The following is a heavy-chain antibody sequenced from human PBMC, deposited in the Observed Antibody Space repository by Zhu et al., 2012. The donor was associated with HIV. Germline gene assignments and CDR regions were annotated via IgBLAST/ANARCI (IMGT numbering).Heavy chain of an antibody. CDR2: ISWNSYT. CDR1: GFPFDDYG. CDR3: GKDLEWNAWPRGIVNV. V-gene: IGHV3-43D*04. J-gene: IGHJ6*04. D-gene: IGHD1-1*01. Sequence: EERLVDSGGGAVQPGESLRLSCAASGFPFDDYGMHWVRQAPGKAPEWVSFISWNSYTQYTDSVRGRFTMSRDDRGYFVYLQMTNLRPEDSAVYYCGKDLEWNAWPRGIVNVWGKGTTVIVSS.